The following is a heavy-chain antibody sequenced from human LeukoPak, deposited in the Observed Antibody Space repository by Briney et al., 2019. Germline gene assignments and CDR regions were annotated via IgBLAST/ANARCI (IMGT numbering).Heavy chain of an antibody. V-gene: IGHV4-34*01. Sequence: SETLSLTCAVYGGSFSGYYWSWIRQPPGKGLEWIGEINHSGSTNYNPSLKSRVTISVDTSKNQFSLKLSSVTAADTAVYYCARAPGVYNWFDPWGQGTLVTVSS. CDR2: INHSGST. J-gene: IGHJ5*02. CDR1: GGSFSGYY. D-gene: IGHD7-27*01. CDR3: ARAPGVYNWFDP.